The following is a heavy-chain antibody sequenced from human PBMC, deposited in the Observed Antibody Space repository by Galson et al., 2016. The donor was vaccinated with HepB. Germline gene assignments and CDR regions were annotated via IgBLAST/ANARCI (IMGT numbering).Heavy chain of an antibody. CDR3: ARASIIPGARMVFDS. V-gene: IGHV4-4*02. J-gene: IGHJ5*01. D-gene: IGHD2-2*01. CDR1: GASISDSNW. CDR2: IYHTGTS. Sequence: SETLSLTCAVSGASISDSNWWTWVRQVPEKGLEWLGEIYHTGTSNNNPFLSSRFTLSVDKSRNQFSLNVPAVTAADTAVYYCARASIIPGARMVFDSWGQGILVTVSS.